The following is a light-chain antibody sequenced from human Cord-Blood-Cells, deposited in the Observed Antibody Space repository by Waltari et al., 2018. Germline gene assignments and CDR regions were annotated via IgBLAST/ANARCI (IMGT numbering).Light chain of an antibody. CDR3: QQYYSTPYT. V-gene: IGKV4-1*01. Sequence: DIVMTQSPDPLAVSLGERATIHCKSRQSVLYSSHNKNHLTWYQQKPGQPPKLLIYWASTRESGVPDRFSGSGSGTDFTLTISSLQAEDVAVYYCQQYYSTPYTFGQGTKLEIK. CDR1: QSVLYSSHNKNH. CDR2: WAS. J-gene: IGKJ2*01.